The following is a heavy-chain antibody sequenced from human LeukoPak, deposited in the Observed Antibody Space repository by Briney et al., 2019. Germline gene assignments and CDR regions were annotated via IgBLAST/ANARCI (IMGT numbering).Heavy chain of an antibody. CDR3: AREGQVGVTRFDH. Sequence: SGGSLRLSCAASGFTFSDYSMNWVRQAPGKGLEWVSSISSSSRYIYYADSVKGRFTISRDNAKNSLFLQMNSLSAEDTAVYYCAREGQVGVTRFDHWGQGTLVTVSS. CDR2: ISSSSRYI. D-gene: IGHD4-11*01. CDR1: GFTFSDYS. V-gene: IGHV3-21*01. J-gene: IGHJ4*02.